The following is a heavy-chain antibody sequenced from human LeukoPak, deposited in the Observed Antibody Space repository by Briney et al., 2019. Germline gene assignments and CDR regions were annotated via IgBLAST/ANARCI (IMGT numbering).Heavy chain of an antibody. Sequence: SGPTLVKPTETLTLTCTLSGFSLTTSRVGVGWMRQSPEKALQWLTLIYWDDDTRYRPSLRGRLAVTKDASKNQVLLTMTNVDPADTGTYYCAHRPGMGAHRFDVWGQGILVTVSS. CDR2: IYWDDDT. V-gene: IGHV2-5*02. CDR3: AHRPGMGAHRFDV. J-gene: IGHJ4*02. D-gene: IGHD1-26*01. CDR1: GFSLTTSRVG.